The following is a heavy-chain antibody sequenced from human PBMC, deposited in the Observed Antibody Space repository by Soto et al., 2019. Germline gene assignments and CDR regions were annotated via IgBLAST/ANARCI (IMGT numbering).Heavy chain of an antibody. CDR2: IKSKTDGGTT. D-gene: IGHD3-10*01. V-gene: IGHV3-15*07. CDR3: TTGAYYYYYGMDV. J-gene: IGHJ6*04. CDR1: GFTFSNAW. Sequence: PGGSLRLSCAASGFTFSNAWMNWVRQAPGKGLEWVGRIKSKTDGGTTDYAAPVKGRFTISRDDSKNTLYLQMNSLKTEDTAVYYCTTGAYYYYYGMDVWGKGTTVTVAS.